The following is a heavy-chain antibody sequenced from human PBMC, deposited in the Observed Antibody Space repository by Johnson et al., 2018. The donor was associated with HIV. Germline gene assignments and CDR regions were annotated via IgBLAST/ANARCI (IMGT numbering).Heavy chain of an antibody. Sequence: QVQLVESGGGVVQPGRSLRLSCAASAFTFSSYAMHWVRQAPGKGLEWVAVISYDGSNKYYADSLKGRFTISRDNSKNMLDLQMNSLRAGDAAVYYCARDYRGRTVDAFDVWGQGTLVTVSS. J-gene: IGHJ3*01. CDR2: ISYDGSNK. D-gene: IGHD3-16*02. CDR3: ARDYRGRTVDAFDV. V-gene: IGHV3-30-3*01. CDR1: AFTFSSYA.